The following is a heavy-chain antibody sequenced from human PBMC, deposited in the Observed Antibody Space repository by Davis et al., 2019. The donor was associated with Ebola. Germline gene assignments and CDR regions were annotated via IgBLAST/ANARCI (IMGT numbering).Heavy chain of an antibody. CDR2: IRYDGGNK. CDR1: GFTFSTYG. V-gene: IGHV3-30*02. Sequence: WGSLRLSCAASGFTFSTYGMHWVRQAPGKGLEWVAFIRYDGGNKYYADSVKGRFTISRDNSKNTLYLQMDSLSAEDTAVYYCAKDSGSWDFDYWGQGTLVTVSS. J-gene: IGHJ4*02. CDR3: AKDSGSWDFDY. D-gene: IGHD1-26*01.